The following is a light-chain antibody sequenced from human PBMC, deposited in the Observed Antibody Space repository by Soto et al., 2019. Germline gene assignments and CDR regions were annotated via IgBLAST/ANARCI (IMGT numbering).Light chain of an antibody. CDR1: QSFSSY. J-gene: IGKJ5*01. Sequence: EIVLTQSPATLSLSPGERATLSCRASQSFSSYLAWHQQKPGQAPSLLIDDATSRAAGTHARFSGSGSGTDFTLTISRLEPDDVADYYYQHRSTPITFGQGTRLEIK. CDR3: QHRSTPIT. V-gene: IGKV3-11*01. CDR2: DAT.